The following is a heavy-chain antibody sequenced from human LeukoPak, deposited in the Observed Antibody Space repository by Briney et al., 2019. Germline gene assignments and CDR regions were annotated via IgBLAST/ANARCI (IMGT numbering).Heavy chain of an antibody. Sequence: KPSETLSLTCAVYGGSFSGYYWSWIRQPPGKGLEWIGEINHSGSTNYNPSLKSRVTISVDTSKNQFSLKLSSVTAADTAVYYCARGKYYYDSSGYLSYWGRGTLVTVSS. CDR3: ARGKYYYDSSGYLSY. D-gene: IGHD3-22*01. CDR1: GGSFSGYY. V-gene: IGHV4-34*01. CDR2: INHSGST. J-gene: IGHJ2*01.